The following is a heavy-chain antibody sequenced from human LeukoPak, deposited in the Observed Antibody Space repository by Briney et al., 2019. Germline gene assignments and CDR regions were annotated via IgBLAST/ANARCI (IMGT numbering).Heavy chain of an antibody. CDR2: IYPGDSDT. CDR1: GYSFTSYW. J-gene: IGHJ4*02. V-gene: IGHV5-51*01. D-gene: IGHD2-2*01. Sequence: GESLKISCKGSGYSFTSYWIGWVRQMPGKGLEWMGIIYPGDSDTRYSPSFQGQVTISADKSISTAYLQWSSLKASDTAMYYCATGGYCSSTSCYDFFDYWGQGTLVTASS. CDR3: ATGGYCSSTSCYDFFDY.